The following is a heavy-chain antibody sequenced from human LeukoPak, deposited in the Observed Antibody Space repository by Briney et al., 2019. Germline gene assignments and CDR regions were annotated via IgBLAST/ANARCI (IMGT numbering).Heavy chain of an antibody. V-gene: IGHV3-30*01. D-gene: IGHD3-10*01. CDR2: ISYDGSNK. CDR1: GFTFSSYA. CDR3: ARDRRGSGSYMDV. Sequence: QSGRSLRLSCAASGFTFSSYAMHWVRQAPGKGLEWVAVISYDGSNKYYADSVKGRFTISRDNSKNTLYLQMNSLRAEDTAVYYCARDRRGSGSYMDVWGKGTTVTVSS. J-gene: IGHJ6*03.